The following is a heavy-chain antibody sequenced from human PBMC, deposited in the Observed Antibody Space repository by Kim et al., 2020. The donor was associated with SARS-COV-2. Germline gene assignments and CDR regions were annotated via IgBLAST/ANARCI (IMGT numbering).Heavy chain of an antibody. J-gene: IGHJ6*02. CDR2: INTNTGNP. CDR3: ARDPGRVTIFGVVITDYYYYGMDV. Sequence: ASVKVSCKASGYTFTSYAMNWVRQAPGQGLEWMGWINTNTGNPTYAQGFTGRFVFSLDTSVSTAYLQISSLKAEDTAVYYCARDPGRVTIFGVVITDYYYYGMDVGGQGTTVTVSS. CDR1: GYTFTSYA. D-gene: IGHD3-3*01. V-gene: IGHV7-4-1*02.